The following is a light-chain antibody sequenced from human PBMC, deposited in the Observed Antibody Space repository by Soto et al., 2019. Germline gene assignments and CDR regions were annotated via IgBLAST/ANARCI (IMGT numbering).Light chain of an antibody. Sequence: EIVLTQSPGTVSLSPGDRATLSCRASQSISANYLAWYQQKPGQAPRLLIYDAVNRATGIPARFSGSGSGTDFTLIIDSLAPEDFAVYYCQQRINWPLTFGGGTRVEIK. J-gene: IGKJ4*01. CDR3: QQRINWPLT. V-gene: IGKV3-11*01. CDR2: DAV. CDR1: QSISANY.